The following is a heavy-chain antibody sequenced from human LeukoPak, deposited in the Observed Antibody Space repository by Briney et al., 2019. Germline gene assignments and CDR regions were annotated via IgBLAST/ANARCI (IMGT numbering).Heavy chain of an antibody. J-gene: IGHJ4*02. CDR2: MNPNSGNT. CDR1: GYTFTSYD. CDR3: ARGFYCSGGSCYLYYFDD. V-gene: IGHV1-8*03. D-gene: IGHD2-15*01. Sequence: ASLKISCKASGYTFTSYDINWVRQATGQGLEWMGWMNPNSGNTGYAQKFQGRVTITRNTSISTAYMELSSLRSEDTAVYYCARGFYCSGGSCYLYYFDDWGQGTLVTVSS.